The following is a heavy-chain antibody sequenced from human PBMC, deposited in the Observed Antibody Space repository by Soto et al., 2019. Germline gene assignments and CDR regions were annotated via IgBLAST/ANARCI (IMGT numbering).Heavy chain of an antibody. Sequence: GGSLRLSCAASGFTFSSYGMHWARQAPGKGLEWVAVISYDGSNKYYADSVKGRFTISRDNSKNTLYLQMNSLRAEDTAVYYCAKDGRSSGWRELLNYYYYRMDVWGQGTKVTVSS. CDR2: ISYDGSNK. D-gene: IGHD6-19*01. CDR3: AKDGRSSGWRELLNYYYYRMDV. CDR1: GFTFSSYG. J-gene: IGHJ6*02. V-gene: IGHV3-30*18.